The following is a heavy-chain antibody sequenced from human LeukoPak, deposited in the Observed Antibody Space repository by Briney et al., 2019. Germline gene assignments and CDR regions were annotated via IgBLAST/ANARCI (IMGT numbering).Heavy chain of an antibody. J-gene: IGHJ4*02. CDR1: GNTFTGYY. Sequence: ASVKVSCKASGNTFTGYYMHWVRQAPRQGLEWMGRINLNSGVTYSPPELEGRVTMTRDTSISTAYMEPNRLRSDNTAMYYCARDYYGSGSPLDHWGQGTLVTVSS. V-gene: IGHV1-2*06. D-gene: IGHD3-10*01. CDR3: ARDYYGSGSPLDH. CDR2: INLNSGVT.